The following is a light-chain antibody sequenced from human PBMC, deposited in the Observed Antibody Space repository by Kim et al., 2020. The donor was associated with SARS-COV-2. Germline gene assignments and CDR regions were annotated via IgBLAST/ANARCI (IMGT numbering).Light chain of an antibody. CDR1: QGISNY. CDR3: QQCKSAPWT. CDR2: AAS. Sequence: ASVEDRVTITCRASQGISNYLAWYQQKPGKVPKLLIYAASALQSGVPSRFSGSGSGTDFTLTITSLQPEDVAAYYCQQCKSAPWTFGQGTKVEIK. J-gene: IGKJ1*01. V-gene: IGKV1-27*01.